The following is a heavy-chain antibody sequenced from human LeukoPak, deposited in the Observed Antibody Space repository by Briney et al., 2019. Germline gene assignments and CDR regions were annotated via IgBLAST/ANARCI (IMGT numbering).Heavy chain of an antibody. V-gene: IGHV4-39*07. CDR2: IYYSGST. Sequence: LETLSLTCTVSGGSISSSSYYWGWIRQPPGKGLEWIGSIYYSGSTNYNPSLKSRVTISVDTSKNQFSLNLTSVTAADTAVYYCARGVGNAFDIWGQGTMVTVSS. CDR3: ARGVGNAFDI. CDR1: GGSISSSSYY. D-gene: IGHD1-26*01. J-gene: IGHJ3*02.